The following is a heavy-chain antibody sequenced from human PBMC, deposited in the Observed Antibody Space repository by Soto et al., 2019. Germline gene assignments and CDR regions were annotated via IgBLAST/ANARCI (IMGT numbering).Heavy chain of an antibody. D-gene: IGHD6-13*01. J-gene: IGHJ1*01. CDR2: IIPILGIE. V-gene: IGHV1-69*08. CDR3: ARDGIAAAGNEYFQH. CDR1: GGTFSSYT. Sequence: QVQLVQSGAEVKKPGSSVKVSCKASGGTFSSYTISWVRQSTGQGIEWLGSIIPILGIENYAQKFQGRVTITADKSTSTAYMELSSLRSEDTAVYYCARDGIAAAGNEYFQHGGQGTLVTVSS.